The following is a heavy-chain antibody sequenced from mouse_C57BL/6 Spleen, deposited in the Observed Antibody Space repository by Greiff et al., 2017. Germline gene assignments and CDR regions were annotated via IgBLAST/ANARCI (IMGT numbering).Heavy chain of an antibody. CDR2: INPYNGGT. CDR3: ASHEGYFDY. V-gene: IGHV1-19*01. Sequence: VQLKESGPVLVKPGASVKMSCKASGYTFTDYYMNWVKQSHGKSLEWIGVINPYNGGTSYNQKFKGKATLTVDKSSSTAYMELNSLTSEDSAVYYCASHEGYFDYWGQGTTLTVSS. CDR1: GYTFTDYY. J-gene: IGHJ2*01.